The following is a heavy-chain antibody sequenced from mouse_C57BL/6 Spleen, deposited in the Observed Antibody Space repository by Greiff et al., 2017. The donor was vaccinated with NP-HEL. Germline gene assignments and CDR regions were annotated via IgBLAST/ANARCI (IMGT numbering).Heavy chain of an antibody. Sequence: QVQLQQSGPELVKPGASVKISCKASGYTFTDYYINWVKQRPGQGLAWIGWIYPGSGNTKYNEKFKGKATLTVDTSSSPAYMQLSSLPSEDSAVYFCARGSNGAMDYWGQGTSVTVSS. CDR3: ARGSNGAMDY. D-gene: IGHD2-5*01. CDR1: GYTFTDYY. V-gene: IGHV1-84*01. CDR2: IYPGSGNT. J-gene: IGHJ4*01.